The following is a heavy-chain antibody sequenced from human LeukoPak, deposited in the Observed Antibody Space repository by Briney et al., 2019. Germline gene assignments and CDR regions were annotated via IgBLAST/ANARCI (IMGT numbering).Heavy chain of an antibody. CDR1: GGSISSYY. V-gene: IGHV4-4*07. Sequence: PSETLSLTCTASGGSISSYYWSWIRQPAGKGLEWVGRIYTSGSTNYNPSLKSRVTMSVDTSKNQFSLKLSSVTAADTAVYYCARGGTLGNWFDPWGQGTLVTVSS. CDR2: IYTSGST. J-gene: IGHJ5*02. CDR3: ARGGTLGNWFDP.